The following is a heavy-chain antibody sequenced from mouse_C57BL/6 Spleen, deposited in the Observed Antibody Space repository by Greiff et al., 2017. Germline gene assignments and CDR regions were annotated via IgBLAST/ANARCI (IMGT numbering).Heavy chain of an antibody. CDR3: TTDYGSSYPFAY. CDR1: GFNFKGDY. V-gene: IGHV14-4*01. Sequence: EVQLQQSGAELVRPGASVKLSCTASGFNFKGDYMHWVKQRPEQGLEWIGWIDPENGDTEYASKFQGKATITADTSSNTAYLQLSSLTSEDTAVYYCTTDYGSSYPFAYWGQGTLVTVSA. CDR2: IDPENGDT. J-gene: IGHJ3*01. D-gene: IGHD1-1*01.